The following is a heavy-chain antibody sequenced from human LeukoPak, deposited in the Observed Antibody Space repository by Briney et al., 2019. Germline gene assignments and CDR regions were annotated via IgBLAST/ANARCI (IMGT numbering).Heavy chain of an antibody. CDR1: GFSRGTSGVG. Sequence: SGRTLVKPTLTLTLTCTFSGFSRGTSGVGVGWIRQPPVKALEWLALICWDNDKRYSPSLQSRLTITKDTSQNQVVLTMTNMDPVDTATYYCAHGLEGPYQLGAPYYFDYRGQGTLGTVS. J-gene: IGHJ4*02. V-gene: IGHV2-5*02. CDR2: ICWDNDK. D-gene: IGHD7-27*01. CDR3: AHGLEGPYQLGAPYYFDY.